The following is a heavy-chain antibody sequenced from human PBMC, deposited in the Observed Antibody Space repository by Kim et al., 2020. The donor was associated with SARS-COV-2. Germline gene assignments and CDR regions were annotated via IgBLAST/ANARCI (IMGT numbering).Heavy chain of an antibody. D-gene: IGHD3-22*01. CDR2: IYYSGST. CDR3: ARDRVGYDSSGYYSTPYY. V-gene: IGHV4-59*01. CDR1: SGSISSYY. Sequence: SETLSLTCTVSSGSISSYYWSWIRQPPGKGLEWIGYIYYSGSTNYNPSLKSRVTISVDTSKNQFSLKLSSVTAADTAVYYCARDRVGYDSSGYYSTPYY. J-gene: IGHJ6*01.